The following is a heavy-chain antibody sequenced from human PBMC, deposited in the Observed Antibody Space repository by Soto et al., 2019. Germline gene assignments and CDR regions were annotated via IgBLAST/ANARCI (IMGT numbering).Heavy chain of an antibody. D-gene: IGHD1-7*01. Sequence: QSGGSLRLSCAASGFTFSSYAMSWVRQAPGKGLEWVSAISGSGGSTYYADSVKGRFTISRDNSKNTLYLQMNSLRAEDTAVYYCAKDPRPYNWNYRSKDWFDPWGQGTLVTASS. V-gene: IGHV3-23*01. J-gene: IGHJ5*02. CDR1: GFTFSSYA. CDR2: ISGSGGST. CDR3: AKDPRPYNWNYRSKDWFDP.